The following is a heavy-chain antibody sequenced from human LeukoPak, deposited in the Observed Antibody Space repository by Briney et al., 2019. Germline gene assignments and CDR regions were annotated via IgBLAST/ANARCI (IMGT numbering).Heavy chain of an antibody. Sequence: NTSETLSLTCTVSGGSISSYYWSWNRQPPGKGLEWIGYIYYSGSTNYNPSLKSRVTISVDTSKNQFSLKLSSVTAADTAVYYCARDLGHSSGWYASDYWGQGTLVTVSS. D-gene: IGHD6-19*01. CDR3: ARDLGHSSGWYASDY. CDR1: GGSISSYY. J-gene: IGHJ4*02. CDR2: IYYSGST. V-gene: IGHV4-59*01.